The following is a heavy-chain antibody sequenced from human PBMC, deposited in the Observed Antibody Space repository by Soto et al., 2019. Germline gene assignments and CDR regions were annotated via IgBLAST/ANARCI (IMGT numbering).Heavy chain of an antibody. CDR3: AKAAQYYDFWSGFP. CDR2: ISVSGGST. CDR1: GSTFSSYA. V-gene: IGHV3-23*01. Sequence: EVQLLESGGGLVQPGGSLRLSCAASGSTFSSYAMGWVSQAPGKGLEWVSAISVSGGSTYYADSVKGRFTISRDNSKNTLYLQMNSLRAEDTAVYYCAKAAQYYDFWSGFPWGQGTLVTVSS. J-gene: IGHJ5*02. D-gene: IGHD3-3*01.